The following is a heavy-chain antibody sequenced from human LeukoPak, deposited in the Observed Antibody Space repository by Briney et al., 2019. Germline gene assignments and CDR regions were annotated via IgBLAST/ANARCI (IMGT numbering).Heavy chain of an antibody. Sequence: GGSLRLSCAASGFTFSSYAMTWVRQAPGKGLEWVSAISPSGDNTYHADSMKGRFTICRDNSKNTLYLQMNSLRAEDTALYFCARSGGMDVWGQGTTVTVSS. CDR3: ARSGGMDV. D-gene: IGHD3-10*01. J-gene: IGHJ6*02. CDR1: GFTFSSYA. CDR2: ISPSGDNT. V-gene: IGHV3-23*01.